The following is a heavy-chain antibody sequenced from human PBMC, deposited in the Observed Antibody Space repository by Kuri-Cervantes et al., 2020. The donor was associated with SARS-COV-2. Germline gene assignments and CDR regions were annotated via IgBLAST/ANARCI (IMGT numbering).Heavy chain of an antibody. CDR3: AKDGYSSSLDY. J-gene: IGHJ4*02. D-gene: IGHD6-13*01. V-gene: IGHV3-43*01. CDR1: GFTSNNYS. Sequence: GESLKISCAASGFTSNNYSMLWVRQAPGKGLEWVSLITYNSVGTYYADSVKGRFTISRDNSKNSLYLRMNSLRTEDTALYFCAKDGYSSSLDYWGQGTLVTVSS. CDR2: ITYNSVGT.